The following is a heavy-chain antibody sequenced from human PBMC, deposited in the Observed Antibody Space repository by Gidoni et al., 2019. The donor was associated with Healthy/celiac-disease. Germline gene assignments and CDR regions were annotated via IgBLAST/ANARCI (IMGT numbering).Heavy chain of an antibody. CDR2: ISSNGGST. CDR3: ARAPRTGPFDY. D-gene: IGHD3-9*01. CDR1: GFTFSSYA. V-gene: IGHV3-64*01. Sequence: EVQLVGSGGGLVQPGGSLRLSCAASGFTFSSYAMHWVRQAPGKGLEYVSAISSNGGSTYYANSVKGRFTISRDNSKNTLYLQMGSLRAEDMAVYYCARAPRTGPFDYWGQGTLVTVSS. J-gene: IGHJ4*02.